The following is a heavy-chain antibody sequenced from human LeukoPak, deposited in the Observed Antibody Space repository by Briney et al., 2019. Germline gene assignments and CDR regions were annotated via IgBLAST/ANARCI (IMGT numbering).Heavy chain of an antibody. CDR2: INPNSGGT. CDR3: ARVFQEPKITIFGVVTPYYYYGMDV. Sequence: EASVKVSCKASGYTFTGYYMHWVRQAPGQGLEWMGWINPNSGGTNYAQKFQGRVTMTRDTSISTAYMELSSLRSEDTAVYYCARVFQEPKITIFGVVTPYYYYGMDVWGQGTTVTVSS. CDR1: GYTFTGYY. V-gene: IGHV1-2*02. J-gene: IGHJ6*02. D-gene: IGHD3-3*01.